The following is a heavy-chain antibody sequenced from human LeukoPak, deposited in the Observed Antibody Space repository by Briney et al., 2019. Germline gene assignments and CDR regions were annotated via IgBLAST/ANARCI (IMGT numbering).Heavy chain of an antibody. CDR3: TRALIAAAGNH. D-gene: IGHD6-13*01. V-gene: IGHV3-73*01. J-gene: IGHJ4*02. CDR2: IRSKANSYAT. CDR1: GFTFSGSA. Sequence: GGSLRLSCAASGFTFSGSAMHWVRQASGKGLEWVGRIRSKANSYATAYAASVKGRFTISRDDSKNTAYLQMNSLKTEDTAVYYCTRALIAAAGNHWGQGTLVTVSS.